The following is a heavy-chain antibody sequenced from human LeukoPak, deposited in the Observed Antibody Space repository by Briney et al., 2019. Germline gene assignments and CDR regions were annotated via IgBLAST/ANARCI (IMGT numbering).Heavy chain of an antibody. J-gene: IGHJ6*02. CDR2: IKPGGSEK. V-gene: IGHV3-7*03. CDR3: ARDLTYYYGMDV. CDR1: GFTFSSYW. D-gene: IGHD4/OR15-4a*01. Sequence: GGSLRLSCAASGFTFSSYWMTWVRQAPGKGLEWVANIKPGGSEKSYVDSVRGRFTISRDNAKNSLYLQMNSLRAEDTAVYYCARDLTYYYGMDVWGQGTTVTVSS.